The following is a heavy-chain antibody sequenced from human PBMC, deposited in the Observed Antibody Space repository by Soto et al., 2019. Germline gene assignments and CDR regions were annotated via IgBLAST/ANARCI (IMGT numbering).Heavy chain of an antibody. Sequence: SETLSLTCTVSGASIISYYWTWIRQSPGKGLEWIGYIYHTGSTSYNPSLKSRVTISFDTSKNQFSLKLSSVTAADTAVYYCAKDGNWLDVYFDVWGQGTPVTAPQ. V-gene: IGHV4-59*01. J-gene: IGHJ4*02. CDR3: AKDGNWLDVYFDV. CDR2: IYHTGST. D-gene: IGHD6-19*01. CDR1: GASIISYY.